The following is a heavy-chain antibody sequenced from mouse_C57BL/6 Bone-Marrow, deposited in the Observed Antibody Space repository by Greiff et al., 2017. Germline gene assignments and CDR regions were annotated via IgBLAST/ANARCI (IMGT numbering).Heavy chain of an antibody. CDR3: ARRGYYGSSYEYFDY. J-gene: IGHJ2*01. CDR2: IYPRSGNT. CDR1: GYTFTSYG. Sequence: VKLVESGAELARPGASVKLSCKASGYTFTSYGISWVKQRTGQGLEWIGEIYPRSGNTYYNEKFKGKATLTADKSSSTAYMELRSLTTVDSAVYFCARRGYYGSSYEYFDYWGQGTTLTVSS. D-gene: IGHD1-1*01. V-gene: IGHV1-81*01.